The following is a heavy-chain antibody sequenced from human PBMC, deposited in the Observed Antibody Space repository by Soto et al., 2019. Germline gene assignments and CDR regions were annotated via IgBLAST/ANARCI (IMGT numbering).Heavy chain of an antibody. CDR3: AKDPRGPDAFDI. CDR1: GFTFSGYA. V-gene: IGHV3-23*01. Sequence: GGSLRLSFAASGFTFSGYAMSWVRQAPGKGLEWVEAIGGSGGSTYYADSVKGLFAISRDNSKKTLYLQMNSLRAEDTAVYHCAKDPRGPDAFDIWGQGTMVTVSS. J-gene: IGHJ3*02. D-gene: IGHD3-10*01. CDR2: IGGSGGST.